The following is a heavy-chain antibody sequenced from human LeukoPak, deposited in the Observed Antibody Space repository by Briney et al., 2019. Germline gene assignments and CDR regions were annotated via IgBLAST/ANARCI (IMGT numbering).Heavy chain of an antibody. Sequence: SETLSLTCTVSGGSIVRYYWSWIRQPPGKGLEWIGYVYYSGSTNYNPSLKSRVTISVDTSKNQFSLKLSSVTAADTAVYYCATTQVYDSSGYYPYYFDYWGQGTLVTVSS. V-gene: IGHV4-59*01. CDR3: ATTQVYDSSGYYPYYFDY. CDR2: VYYSGST. CDR1: GGSIVRYY. D-gene: IGHD3-22*01. J-gene: IGHJ4*02.